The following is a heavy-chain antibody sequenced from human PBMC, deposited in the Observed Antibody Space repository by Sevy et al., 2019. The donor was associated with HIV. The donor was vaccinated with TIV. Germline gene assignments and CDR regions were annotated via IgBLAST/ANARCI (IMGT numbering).Heavy chain of an antibody. D-gene: IGHD2-2*02. CDR3: ARRNTWATKWYFDL. V-gene: IGHV5-51*01. CDR1: GYSFTDYW. CDR2: IYPGDSDT. J-gene: IGHJ2*01. Sequence: GESLKISCQVSGYSFTDYWIGWVRQMPGKGLEWMGIIYPGDSDTRYSPSFQGQVTISVDKSLSTAYLQWTSLKASDNALYHCARRNTWATKWYFDLWGRGTLVTVSS.